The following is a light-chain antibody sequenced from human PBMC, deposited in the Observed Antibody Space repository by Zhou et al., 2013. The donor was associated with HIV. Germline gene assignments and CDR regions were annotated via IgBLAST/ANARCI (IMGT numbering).Light chain of an antibody. CDR1: QSVSSSY. J-gene: IGKJ1*01. Sequence: EIVLTQSPGTLSLSPGERATLSCRASQSVSSSYFAWYQQKPGQAPRLLIYGASSRATGIPDRFSGSGSGTDFTLTISRLEPEDFAVYYCQQYGSSPWTFGQGTTVEIK. CDR3: QQYGSSPWT. V-gene: IGKV3-20*01. CDR2: GAS.